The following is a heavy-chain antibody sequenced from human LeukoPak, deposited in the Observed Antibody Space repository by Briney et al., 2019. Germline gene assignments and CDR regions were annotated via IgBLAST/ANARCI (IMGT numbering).Heavy chain of an antibody. CDR2: FYYCGST. CDR1: GASFSSYD. Sequence: SETLSLTCTVLGASFSSYDWSWIRQPPGKGLEGIGYFYYCGSTNYIPSLKSRVTISVDTSKNQFSPKLSSVTAADTAVYYCARAGYCSSTSCYPRGWFDPWGQGTLVTVSS. J-gene: IGHJ5*02. D-gene: IGHD2-2*01. CDR3: ARAGYCSSTSCYPRGWFDP. V-gene: IGHV4-59*01.